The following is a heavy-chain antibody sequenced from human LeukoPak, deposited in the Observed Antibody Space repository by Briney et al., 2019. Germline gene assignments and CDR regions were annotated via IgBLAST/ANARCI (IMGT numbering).Heavy chain of an antibody. J-gene: IGHJ4*02. CDR3: AKVSVGSSWYVGFDY. CDR1: GFTFSSYE. Sequence: GGSLRLSCAASGFTFSSYEMNWVRQAPGKGLEWVSAISGSGGSTYYADSVKGRFTISRDNSKNTLYLQMNSLRAEDTAVYYCAKVSVGSSWYVGFDYWGQGTLVTVSS. V-gene: IGHV3-23*01. CDR2: ISGSGGST. D-gene: IGHD6-13*01.